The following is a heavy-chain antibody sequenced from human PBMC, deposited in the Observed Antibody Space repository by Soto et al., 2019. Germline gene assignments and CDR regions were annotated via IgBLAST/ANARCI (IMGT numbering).Heavy chain of an antibody. V-gene: IGHV1-8*01. CDR3: ARRADINCRNGFGADKYYFDV. D-gene: IGHD1-1*01. J-gene: IGHJ4*02. CDR1: GYTFTSYD. CDR2: MDPNTCNS. Sequence: QVQLVHSWAEESKPGASVKVSCEASGYTFTSYDIYWVRQATGQGLEWKGRMDPNTCNSGHAQKFQVRGTMTRDTSISTGHMELSSLRSDATAVYYCARRADINCRNGFGADKYYFDVWGQGSLVTFSS.